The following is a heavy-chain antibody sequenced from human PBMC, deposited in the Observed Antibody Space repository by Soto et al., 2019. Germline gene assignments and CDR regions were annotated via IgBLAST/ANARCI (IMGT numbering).Heavy chain of an antibody. V-gene: IGHV5-51*01. CDR1: GYSFTSYW. CDR3: ARFYGSGSYYIPYYYYYGMDV. Sequence: PGESLKISCKGSGYSFTSYWIGWVRQMPGKGLERMGIIYPGDSDTRYSPSFQGQVTISADKSISTAYLQWSSLKASDTAMYYCARFYGSGSYYIPYYYYYGMDVWGQGTTVTVSS. CDR2: IYPGDSDT. D-gene: IGHD3-10*01. J-gene: IGHJ6*02.